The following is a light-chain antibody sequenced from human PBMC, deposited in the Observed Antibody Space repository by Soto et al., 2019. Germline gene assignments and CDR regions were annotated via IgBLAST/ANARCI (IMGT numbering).Light chain of an antibody. V-gene: IGKV3-20*01. CDR1: QTVIRN. Sequence: IVMTHSPATLSVSPWERATLSCRASQTVIRNLAWYQQKPGQTPRLLIFGASSRATGIPNRFSGSGSGTDFTLTISRLEPEDFAVYYCQQYGNSPQTFGQGTKVDIK. J-gene: IGKJ1*01. CDR2: GAS. CDR3: QQYGNSPQT.